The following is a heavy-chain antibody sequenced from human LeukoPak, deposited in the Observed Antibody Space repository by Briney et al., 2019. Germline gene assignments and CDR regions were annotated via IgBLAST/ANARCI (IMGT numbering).Heavy chain of an antibody. Sequence: GGSLRLSCAASGFTFSTYGMHWVRQAPGKGLEWVAFMHYDGNIKYYADSVKGRFTISRDTSKNTLYLQMNSLRVEDTAVYYCAKEWISVGAKGAYAFDIWGQGTMVTVSS. D-gene: IGHD1-26*01. J-gene: IGHJ3*02. CDR1: GFTFSTYG. V-gene: IGHV3-30*02. CDR2: MHYDGNIK. CDR3: AKEWISVGAKGAYAFDI.